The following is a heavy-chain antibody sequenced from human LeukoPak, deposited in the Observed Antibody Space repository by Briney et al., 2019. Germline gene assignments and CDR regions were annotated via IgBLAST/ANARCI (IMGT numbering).Heavy chain of an antibody. CDR3: ARDHSSDLNHSGLGDN. Sequence: GGSLRLSCAASGFTFSSYWMHWVRQGPGKGLVWVSHINNDGSSTTYADSVKGRFTISRDNAKNTVYLQMDSLRVEDTAVYYCARDHSSDLNHSGLGDNWGQGTLVTVSS. CDR2: INNDGSST. J-gene: IGHJ4*02. D-gene: IGHD3/OR15-3a*01. V-gene: IGHV3-74*01. CDR1: GFTFSSYW.